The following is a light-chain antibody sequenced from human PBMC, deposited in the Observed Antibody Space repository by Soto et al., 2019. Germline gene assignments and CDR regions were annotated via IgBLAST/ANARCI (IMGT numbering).Light chain of an antibody. CDR1: SSDVGGYNY. Sequence: QSALTQPASVSGSPGQSITISCTGTSSDVGGYNYVSWYQQHPGKAPKLMIYDVSDRPSGVSNRCSGSKSGNAASLTISGLQAEDEADYYCSSDTSSGTLVFGTGTKLTVL. V-gene: IGLV2-14*01. CDR2: DVS. CDR3: SSDTSSGTLV. J-gene: IGLJ1*01.